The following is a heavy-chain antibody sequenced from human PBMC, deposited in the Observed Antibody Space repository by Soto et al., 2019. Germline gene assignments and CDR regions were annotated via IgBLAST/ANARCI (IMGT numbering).Heavy chain of an antibody. J-gene: IGHJ4*02. Sequence: EVQLVESGGGLVKPGGSLRLSCAASGLTFTRYSMNWVRQPPGKGLEWVSSISRTTNYIYYVDSMKGRFTISRDNAKNSMYLEMNSLRAEDTAVSYCARESEDLTSNFDYWGQGTLVTVSS. CDR3: ARESEDLTSNFDY. CDR1: GLTFTRYS. V-gene: IGHV3-21*06. CDR2: ISRTTNYI.